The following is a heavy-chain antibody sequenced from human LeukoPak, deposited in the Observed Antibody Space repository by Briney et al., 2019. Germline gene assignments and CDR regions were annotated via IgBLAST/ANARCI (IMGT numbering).Heavy chain of an antibody. CDR3: ARNSRTDFDY. Sequence: AGGSLRLSCAASGFTFSSNWMHWVRHAPGKGLVWVSRINSDGSSTIYADSVKGRFTISRDNAKNTLYLQMNSLRAEDTAVYYCARNSRTDFDYWGQGTLVTVSS. V-gene: IGHV3-74*01. J-gene: IGHJ4*02. CDR2: INSDGSST. D-gene: IGHD3/OR15-3a*01. CDR1: GFTFSSNW.